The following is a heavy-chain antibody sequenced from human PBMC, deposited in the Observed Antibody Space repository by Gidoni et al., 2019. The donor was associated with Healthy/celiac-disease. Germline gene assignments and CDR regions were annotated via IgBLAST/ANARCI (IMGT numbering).Heavy chain of an antibody. CDR3: ARDSSTVTTEGWFDP. CDR2: INCNGGST. J-gene: IGHJ5*02. CDR1: GFTCDDYG. V-gene: IGHV3-20*04. Sequence: EVQLVESGGGVVRPGGSLSLSCVYTGFTCDDYGMSWVRQAPGKGREWVSGINCNGGSTCYADSWKVRFTSSRDNAKNSLYLQMNSLRAEDTALYYCARDSSTVTTEGWFDPWGQGTLVTVSS. D-gene: IGHD4-17*01.